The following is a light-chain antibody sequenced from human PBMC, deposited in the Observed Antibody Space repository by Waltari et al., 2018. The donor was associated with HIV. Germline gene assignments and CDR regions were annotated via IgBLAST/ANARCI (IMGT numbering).Light chain of an antibody. CDR3: QVWDANTDVV. V-gene: IGLV3-21*04. CDR2: YDG. J-gene: IGLJ2*01. Sequence: SYVLTQTPSVSVAPGKTATLTCEGADIGTSSVHWYRQKPGQAPVVVIYYDGERPSGIAERFSGSNSGNTATLTISRVGVGDEADYYCQVWDANTDVVFGTGTKLTVL. CDR1: DIGTSS.